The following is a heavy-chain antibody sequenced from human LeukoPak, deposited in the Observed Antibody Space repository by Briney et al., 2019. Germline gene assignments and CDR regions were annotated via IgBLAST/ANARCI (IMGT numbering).Heavy chain of an antibody. CDR3: ARGIVGATGPHN. Sequence: GGSLRLSCAAPGLTVSNNYMSWVRQAPGKGLEWVSVIYSGGNTYYADSVKGRFTISRDNSKNTQYLQMNSLRAEDTAVYYCARGIVGATGPHNWGQGTLVTVSS. CDR2: IYSGGNT. J-gene: IGHJ4*02. V-gene: IGHV3-53*01. CDR1: GLTVSNNY. D-gene: IGHD1-26*01.